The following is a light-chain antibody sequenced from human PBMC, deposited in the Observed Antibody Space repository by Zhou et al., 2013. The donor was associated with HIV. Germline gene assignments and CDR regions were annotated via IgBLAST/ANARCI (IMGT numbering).Light chain of an antibody. J-gene: IGKJ4*01. CDR3: QQYSSSLLT. CDR2: GAS. CDR1: QSVSSSY. V-gene: IGKV3-20*01. Sequence: EIVLTQSPGTLSLSPGERATLSCRASQSVSSSYLAWYQQKPGQAPRLLIYGASNRATGIPDRFSGSGSGTDFTLTISRLEPEDFAVYYCQQYSSSLLTFGGGTKVEIK.